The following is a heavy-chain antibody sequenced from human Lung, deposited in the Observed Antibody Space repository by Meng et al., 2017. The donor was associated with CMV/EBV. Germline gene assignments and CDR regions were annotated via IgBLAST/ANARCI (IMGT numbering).Heavy chain of an antibody. CDR3: ARLKKTWVWCEG. CDR1: QYTFSNFW. J-gene: IGHJ4*02. D-gene: IGHD3-16*01. Sequence: GESXKISCKTSQYTFSNFWIGWVRQKPGKGLEWMGTIEPDDSHIRHSPSFQGHVTLSVDKSITTAYLQWSSLKASDTAMYYCARLKKTWVWCEGWGQGTQVTVSS. CDR2: IEPDDSHI. V-gene: IGHV5-51*01.